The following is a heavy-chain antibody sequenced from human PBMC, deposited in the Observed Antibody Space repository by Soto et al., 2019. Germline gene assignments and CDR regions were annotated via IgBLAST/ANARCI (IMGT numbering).Heavy chain of an antibody. CDR3: ARGQDGSIDY. Sequence: SQALSLTCAGSGDSVSSNSDTWNWIRQSPSRGLEWLGRTYYRSKWYNEYAVSVKSRVTIHPDTSRNQFSLQLSSVTPEDTAVYYCARGQDGSIDYSGQGTLVTLSS. CDR1: GDSVSSNSDT. D-gene: IGHD5-12*01. V-gene: IGHV6-1*01. CDR2: TYYRSKWYN. J-gene: IGHJ4*02.